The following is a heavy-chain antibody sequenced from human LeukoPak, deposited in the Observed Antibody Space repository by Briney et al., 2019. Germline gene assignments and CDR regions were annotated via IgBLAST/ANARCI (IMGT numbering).Heavy chain of an antibody. J-gene: IGHJ4*02. Sequence: GGSLRLSCAASGFTFINYWMGWVRQAPGKGLEWVANIKQDGSETYYVDSVKGRFTISRDNAKNSLYLQMNSLRAEDTAVYYCARDVLPYDSSGYFYFDYWGQGTLVTVSS. CDR2: IKQDGSET. V-gene: IGHV3-7*01. D-gene: IGHD3-22*01. CDR3: ARDVLPYDSSGYFYFDY. CDR1: GFTFINYW.